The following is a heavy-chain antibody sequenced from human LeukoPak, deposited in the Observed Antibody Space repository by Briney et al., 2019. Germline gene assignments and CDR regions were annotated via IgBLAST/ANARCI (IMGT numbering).Heavy chain of an antibody. CDR2: ISGSGGST. V-gene: IGHV3-23*01. CDR3: AKGLYSSGWYIDY. J-gene: IGHJ4*02. D-gene: IGHD6-19*01. Sequence: SGGSLRLSCAASGFTFSSYAMSWVRQAPGKGLEWVSAISGSGGSTYYADSVKGRFTISRDNSKNTLYLQMNSLRAEDTAVYYCAKGLYSSGWYIDYWGQGTLVTVSS. CDR1: GFTFSSYA.